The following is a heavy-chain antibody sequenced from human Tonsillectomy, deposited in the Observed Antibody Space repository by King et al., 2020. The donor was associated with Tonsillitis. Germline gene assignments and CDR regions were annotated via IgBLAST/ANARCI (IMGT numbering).Heavy chain of an antibody. CDR2: ISDDSSNK. Sequence: VQLVESGGGVVQPGRSLRLSCAASGFTFEIHAMHWVRQAPGKGLEWVAIISDDSSNKQYVDSVKGRFTISRDNGKNTLYLQMTSARTEDTAVYYCAREGPTGLYGMDIWGPGTTVTVSS. CDR1: GFTFEIHA. CDR3: AREGPTGLYGMDI. J-gene: IGHJ6*02. V-gene: IGHV3-30-3*01.